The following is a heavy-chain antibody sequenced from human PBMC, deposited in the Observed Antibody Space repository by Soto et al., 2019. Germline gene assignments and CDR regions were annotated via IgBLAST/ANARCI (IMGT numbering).Heavy chain of an antibody. CDR3: ARDPGKYCSGGSCLGVGYYMDV. CDR1: GYTFTGYY. CDR2: INPNSGGT. J-gene: IGHJ6*03. D-gene: IGHD2-15*01. V-gene: IGHV1-2*04. Sequence: ASVKVSCKASGYTFTGYYMHWVRQAPGQGLEWMGWINPNSGGTNYAQKFQGWVTMTRDTSISTAYMELSRLRSDDTAVYYCARDPGKYCSGGSCLGVGYYMDVWGKGTTVTVSS.